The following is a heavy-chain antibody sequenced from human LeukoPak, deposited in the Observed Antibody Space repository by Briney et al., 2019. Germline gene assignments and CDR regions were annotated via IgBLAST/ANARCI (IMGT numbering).Heavy chain of an antibody. CDR2: IYPGDSDT. CDR1: GYSFPSYW. V-gene: IGHV5-51*01. J-gene: IGHJ4*02. D-gene: IGHD6-13*01. CDR3: ARHDGSSWIGFDY. Sequence: GESLRISCKGSGYSFPSYWIGWVRQMPGKGLEWMGIIYPGDSDTRYSPSFQGQVTISADKSISTAYLQWSSRKASDTAMYYCARHDGSSWIGFDYWGQGTLVTVSS.